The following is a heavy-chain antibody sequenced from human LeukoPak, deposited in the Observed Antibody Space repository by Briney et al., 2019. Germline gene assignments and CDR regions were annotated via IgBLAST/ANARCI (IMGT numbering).Heavy chain of an antibody. CDR3: ARIYEKRYYFDY. CDR1: GYTFTSYA. V-gene: IGHV1-3*04. J-gene: IGHJ4*02. D-gene: IGHD2/OR15-2a*01. Sequence: ASVKVSCKASGYTFTSYAIHWVRQAPGQRLQWMGWINTGKGNTEYSQRFQDRVTITRDTSATTAYMELSSLRLEDTAVYYCARIYEKRYYFDYWGQGTLVTVSS. CDR2: INTGKGNT.